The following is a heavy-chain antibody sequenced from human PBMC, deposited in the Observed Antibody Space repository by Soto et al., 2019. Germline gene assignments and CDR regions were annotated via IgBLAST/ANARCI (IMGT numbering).Heavy chain of an antibody. CDR1: GGSFSGYY. J-gene: IGHJ4*02. CDR3: ARGLGCIDY. V-gene: IGHV4-34*01. D-gene: IGHD1-26*01. CDR2: INHSGST. Sequence: QVQLQQWGAGLLKPSETLSLTCAVYGGSFSGYYWSWIRQPPGKGLEWIGEINHSGSTNYNPSLKGRVTISVDTSKNQFSLKLSSVTAADTTVYYCARGLGCIDYWGQGTLVTVSS.